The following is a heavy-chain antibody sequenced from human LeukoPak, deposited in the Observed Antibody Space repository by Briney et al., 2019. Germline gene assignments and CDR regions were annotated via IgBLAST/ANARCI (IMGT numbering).Heavy chain of an antibody. CDR3: ARGGTLISGAFDI. Sequence: PSETLSLTCTVSGGSISSYYWSWIRQPPGKGLEWIGYIYYSGSTNYNPSLKSRVTISVDTSKNQFSLKLSSVTAADTAVYYCARGGTLISGAFDIWGQGTMVTVSS. J-gene: IGHJ3*02. CDR1: GGSISSYY. D-gene: IGHD3-16*01. V-gene: IGHV4-59*01. CDR2: IYYSGST.